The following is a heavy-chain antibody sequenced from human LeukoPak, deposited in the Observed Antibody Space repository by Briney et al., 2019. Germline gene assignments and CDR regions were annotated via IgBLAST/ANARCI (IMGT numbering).Heavy chain of an antibody. CDR2: IYTSGST. Sequence: SETLSLTCTVSGGSISSDSYYCSWIRQPAGKGLEWIGRIYTSGSTNYNPSLKSRVTISVDTSKNQFSLKLSSVTAADTAVYYCARLVKTYYYGSGSYYSGYWFDPWGQGTLVTVSS. V-gene: IGHV4-61*02. D-gene: IGHD3-10*01. CDR1: GGSISSDSYY. CDR3: ARLVKTYYYGSGSYYSGYWFDP. J-gene: IGHJ5*02.